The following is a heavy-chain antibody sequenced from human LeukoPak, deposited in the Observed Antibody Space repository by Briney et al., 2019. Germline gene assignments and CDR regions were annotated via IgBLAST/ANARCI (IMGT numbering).Heavy chain of an antibody. J-gene: IGHJ4*02. V-gene: IGHV3-9*01. CDR1: GFTFDEYA. CDR2: ISWNSGSI. CDR3: AKDMNYGDYGPLDY. Sequence: PGGSLRLSCAASGFTFDEYAMNWVRQAPGKGLEWVSGISWNSGSIGYADAVKGRFTISRDNAKNCLYLQMNSLRAEDTALYYCAKDMNYGDYGPLDYWGQGALVTVSS. D-gene: IGHD4-17*01.